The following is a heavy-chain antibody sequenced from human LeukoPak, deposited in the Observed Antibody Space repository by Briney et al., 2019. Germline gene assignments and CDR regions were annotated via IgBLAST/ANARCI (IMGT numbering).Heavy chain of an antibody. CDR3: AFRLVHGAFDI. Sequence: PSETLSLTCAVYGGSFSGYYWSWIRQPPGKGLEWIGEINHSGSTNYNPSLKSRVTISVDTSKNQFSLKLSSVTAADTAVYYCAFRLVHGAFDIWGQGTMVTVSP. J-gene: IGHJ3*02. CDR1: GGSFSGYY. CDR2: INHSGST. V-gene: IGHV4-34*01. D-gene: IGHD6-19*01.